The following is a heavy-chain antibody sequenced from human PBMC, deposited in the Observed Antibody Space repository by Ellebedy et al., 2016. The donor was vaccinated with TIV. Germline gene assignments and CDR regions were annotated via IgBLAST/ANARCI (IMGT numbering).Heavy chain of an antibody. CDR3: ARGYWAFSGSMDV. CDR2: MKGDGSSV. CDR1: GFTFSSYW. D-gene: IGHD6-19*01. J-gene: IGHJ6*02. Sequence: GGSLRLSCAASGFTFSSYWMYSVRQAPGKGLAWVSRMKGDGSSVTYADSVKVRFTISSDNAKNTLYLQMNSLRAEDTAVYYCARGYWAFSGSMDVWGQGTTVTVSS. V-gene: IGHV3-74*01.